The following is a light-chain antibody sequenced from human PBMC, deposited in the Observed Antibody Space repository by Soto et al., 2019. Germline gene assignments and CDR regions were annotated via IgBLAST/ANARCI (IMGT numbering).Light chain of an antibody. Sequence: SYELTQPPSVSVAPGQTARITCGGNDIARKTVHWYQQKPGQAPVLVVYDDDERPSGIPERFSGSNSGNTATLTISRVEAGDEADYYCQVWDTSSDHHVFGTGTKVTVL. V-gene: IGLV3-21*02. CDR2: DDD. CDR1: DIARKT. CDR3: QVWDTSSDHHV. J-gene: IGLJ1*01.